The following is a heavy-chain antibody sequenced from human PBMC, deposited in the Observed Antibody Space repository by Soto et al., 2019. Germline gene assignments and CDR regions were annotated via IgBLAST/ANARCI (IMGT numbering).Heavy chain of an antibody. V-gene: IGHV4-31*03. D-gene: IGHD2-15*01. CDR3: AREVVVAATMFGFDP. Sequence: PSETLSLTCTVSGGSISSGGYYWSWIRQHPGKGLEWIGYIYYSGSTYYNPSLKSRVTISVDTSKNQFSLKLSSVTAADTAAYYCAREVVVAATMFGFDPWGQGTLVTVSS. CDR1: GGSISSGGYY. CDR2: IYYSGST. J-gene: IGHJ5*02.